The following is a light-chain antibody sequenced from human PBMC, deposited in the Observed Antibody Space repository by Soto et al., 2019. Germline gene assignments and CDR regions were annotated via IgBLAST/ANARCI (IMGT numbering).Light chain of an antibody. CDR3: SLYTSKNTYV. V-gene: IGLV2-18*01. Sequence: QSALTQPPSVSGSPGQSVTISFTGTSTDFVSYNRVSWYQQPPGTAPILIIYEASNRPSGVPDRFSWSKSGNTASLTISGLQDADEADYYCSLYTSKNTYVFGTGPKLTVL. CDR1: STDFVSYNR. CDR2: EAS. J-gene: IGLJ1*01.